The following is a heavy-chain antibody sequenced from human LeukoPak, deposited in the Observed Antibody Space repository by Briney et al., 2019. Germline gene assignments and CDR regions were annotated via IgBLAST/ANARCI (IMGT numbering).Heavy chain of an antibody. Sequence: EASVKVSCKASGYTFTTCGISWLRQAPGQGLEWMGWISAYNGNTNYAQKLQGRVTMTTDTSTSTAYMELRSLRSDDTAVYYCARGDSGSYSDDYWGQGTLVTVSS. V-gene: IGHV1-18*01. CDR2: ISAYNGNT. J-gene: IGHJ4*02. CDR1: GYTFTTCG. CDR3: ARGDSGSYSDDY. D-gene: IGHD1-26*01.